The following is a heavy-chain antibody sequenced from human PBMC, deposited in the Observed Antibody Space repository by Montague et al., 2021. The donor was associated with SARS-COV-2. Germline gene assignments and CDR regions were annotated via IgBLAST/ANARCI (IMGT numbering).Heavy chain of an antibody. J-gene: IGHJ2*01. D-gene: IGHD2-21*02. CDR1: GGSISSGGYY. V-gene: IGHV4-31*03. Sequence: TLSLTCTVSGGSISSGGYYWSWIRQHPGKGLEWIGYIYYSGSTYYNPSLKSRVTISVDTSKNQFSLKLSSVTAADTALYYCARVHIVVVTAMRYFDLWGRGTLVTVSS. CDR2: IYYSGST. CDR3: ARVHIVVVTAMRYFDL.